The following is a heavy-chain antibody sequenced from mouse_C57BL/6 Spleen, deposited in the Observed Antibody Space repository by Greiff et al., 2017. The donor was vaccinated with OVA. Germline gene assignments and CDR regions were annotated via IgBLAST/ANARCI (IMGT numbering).Heavy chain of an antibody. Sequence: QVQLKESGAELVRPGTSVKVSCKASGYAFTNYLIEWVKQRPGQGLEWIGVINPGSGGTNYNEKFKGKATLTADKSSSTAYMQLSSLTSEDSAVYFCARDDGYYYFDYWGQGTTLTVSS. J-gene: IGHJ2*01. CDR2: INPGSGGT. CDR1: GYAFTNYL. V-gene: IGHV1-54*01. D-gene: IGHD2-3*01. CDR3: ARDDGYYYFDY.